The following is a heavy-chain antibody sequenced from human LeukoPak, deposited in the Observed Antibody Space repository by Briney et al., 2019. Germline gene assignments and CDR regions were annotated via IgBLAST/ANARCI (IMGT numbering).Heavy chain of an antibody. V-gene: IGHV4-59*01. D-gene: IGHD3-3*01. Sequence: PSETLSLTCTVSGDSISNYYWSWIRQPPGKGLEWIGYISYSGSINHNPSLESRLTISVDTSKNYFSLKLRSVTAADTAVYYCARVHYDLWNGYYYFDYWGQGTLVTVSS. CDR1: GDSISNYY. J-gene: IGHJ4*02. CDR2: ISYSGSI. CDR3: ARVHYDLWNGYYYFDY.